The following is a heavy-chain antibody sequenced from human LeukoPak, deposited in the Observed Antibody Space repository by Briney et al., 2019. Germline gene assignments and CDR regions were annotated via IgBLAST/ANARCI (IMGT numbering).Heavy chain of an antibody. CDR3: ARAPKNDAYDI. V-gene: IGHV1-2*02. CDR1: GYTFTGYY. CDR2: INPNSGDT. Sequence: GASVKVSCKASGYTFTGYYIHWVRQAPGQGLEWVGWINPNSGDTHSAQNFQGRGTINRDTSISTASMDLSRLKSDDTAVYYCARAPKNDAYDIWGRGTMVTVSS. J-gene: IGHJ3*02.